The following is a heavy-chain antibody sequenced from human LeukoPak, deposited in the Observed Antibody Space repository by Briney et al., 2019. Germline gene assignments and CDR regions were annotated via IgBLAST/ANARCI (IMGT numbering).Heavy chain of an antibody. V-gene: IGHV4-31*03. CDR3: ARGSDRYYDFWSGYPYYYGMDV. D-gene: IGHD3-3*01. J-gene: IGHJ6*02. Sequence: PSGTLSLTCTVSGGSISSGGYYWSWIRQHPGKGLEWIGYIYYSGSTYYNPSLKSRVTISVDTSKNQFSLKLSSVTAADTAVYYCARGSDRYYDFWSGYPYYYGMDVWGQGTTVTVSS. CDR2: IYYSGST. CDR1: GGSISSGGYY.